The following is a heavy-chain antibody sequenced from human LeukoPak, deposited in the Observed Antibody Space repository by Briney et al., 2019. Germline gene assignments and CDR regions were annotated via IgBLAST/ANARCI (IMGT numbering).Heavy chain of an antibody. Sequence: SETLSLTCTVSGGSISSSSHYWGWIRQPPGTGLEWIVSIYYSGSTYYNPSLKSRLTISVDTSKNQFSLKLSSVIAADTAVYYCTRSPAYCGGDCPTGGAFDIWGQGTMVTVSS. CDR1: GGSISSSSHY. D-gene: IGHD2-21*02. V-gene: IGHV4-39*01. CDR3: TRSPAYCGGDCPTGGAFDI. CDR2: IYYSGST. J-gene: IGHJ3*02.